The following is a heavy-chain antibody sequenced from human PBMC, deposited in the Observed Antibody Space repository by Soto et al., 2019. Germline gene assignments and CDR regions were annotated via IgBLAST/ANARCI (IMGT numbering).Heavy chain of an antibody. D-gene: IGHD3-3*01. CDR1: GFRFSSNS. Sequence: EVQLVESGGGLVQPGGSLRLSCAASGFRFSSNSMNWVRQAPGKGLEWLSYISDTGRNIYYADSVKGRFTISRDNAKNSLYLHMSRLRDEDTAVYYCTFDDFRRGYYSWGQGTLVTVSS. J-gene: IGHJ5*02. V-gene: IGHV3-48*02. CDR2: ISDTGRNI. CDR3: TFDDFRRGYYS.